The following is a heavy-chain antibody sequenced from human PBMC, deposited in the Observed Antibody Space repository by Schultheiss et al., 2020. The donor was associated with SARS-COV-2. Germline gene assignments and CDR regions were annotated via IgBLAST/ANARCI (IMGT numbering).Heavy chain of an antibody. Sequence: GGSLRLSCAASGFTFSSHGMHWVRQAPGKGLEWLAVISYDGNTKYYADSVKGRFTISRDTAKSSLFLQMSSLRGDDTAVYYCARGAGSAWFAYWGRGTLVTVSS. CDR1: GFTFSSHG. V-gene: IGHV3-30*03. J-gene: IGHJ4*02. CDR3: ARGAGSAWFAY. D-gene: IGHD6-25*01. CDR2: ISYDGNTK.